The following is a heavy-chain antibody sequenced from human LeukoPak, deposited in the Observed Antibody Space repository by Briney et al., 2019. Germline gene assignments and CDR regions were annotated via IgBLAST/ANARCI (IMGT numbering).Heavy chain of an antibody. D-gene: IGHD4/OR15-4a*01. J-gene: IGHJ4*02. CDR2: IYTGGTT. CDR3: ARDFGATCRFDF. V-gene: IGHV3-66*01. CDR1: GFTFRAYS. Sequence: GGSLRLSCAASGFTFRAYSMNWLRQAPGKGLEWISIIYTGGTTFYADSVKGRFTISRDNSKNTLYLQMNSLRVEDTAAYYCARDFGATCRFDFWGQGSLVTVSS.